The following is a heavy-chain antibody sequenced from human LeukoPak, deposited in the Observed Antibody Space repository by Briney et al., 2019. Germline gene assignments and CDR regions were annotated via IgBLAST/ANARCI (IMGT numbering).Heavy chain of an antibody. Sequence: GGSLRLSCAASGFTFSNYAMNWVRQAPGKGLEWVSAISGSGGSTFYADSVKGRFTISRDNSKNTLYLQMNSLRAEDTAVYYCAKPRGYCSSTSCGSYYYYYGMDVWGQGTTVTVSS. V-gene: IGHV3-23*01. J-gene: IGHJ6*02. CDR3: AKPRGYCSSTSCGSYYYYYGMDV. CDR2: ISGSGGST. CDR1: GFTFSNYA. D-gene: IGHD2-2*01.